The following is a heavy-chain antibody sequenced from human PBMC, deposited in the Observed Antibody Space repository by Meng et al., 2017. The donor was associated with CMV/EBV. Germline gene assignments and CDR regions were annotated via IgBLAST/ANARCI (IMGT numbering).Heavy chain of an antibody. V-gene: IGHV4-38-2*02. CDR2: IYHSGST. D-gene: IGHD5-24*01. CDR3: ARGHGYNYYFDY. Sequence: GSLRLSCTVSGYSISSGYYWGWIRQPPGKGLEWIGSIYHSGSTYYNPSLKSRVTISVDTSKNQFSLKLSSVTAADTAVYYCARGHGYNYYFDYWGQGTLVTVSS. J-gene: IGHJ4*02. CDR1: GYSISSGYY.